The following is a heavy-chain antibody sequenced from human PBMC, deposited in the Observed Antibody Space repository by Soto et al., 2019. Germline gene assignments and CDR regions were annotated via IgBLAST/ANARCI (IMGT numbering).Heavy chain of an antibody. D-gene: IGHD5-18*01. CDR1: GFTFSSYS. J-gene: IGHJ4*02. V-gene: IGHV3-23*01. Sequence: XESLELSCAASGFTFSSYSMSWVRQAPGKGLEWVSAITGSGGSTYYADSVKGRFTISRDNSKNTLYLQMNSLRAEDTAVYYCAKEGDLIGYNYGSCFDYWGQGTLVTVSS. CDR3: AKEGDLIGYNYGSCFDY. CDR2: ITGSGGST.